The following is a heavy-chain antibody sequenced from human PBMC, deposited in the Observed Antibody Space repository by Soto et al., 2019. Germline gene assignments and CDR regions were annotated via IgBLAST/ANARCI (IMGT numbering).Heavy chain of an antibody. D-gene: IGHD6-13*01. CDR3: AKDFTAYLSSWFHL. V-gene: IGHV3-33*03. Sequence: GGSLRLSCAASGFTFSSYGMHWVRQAPGKGLEWVAVIWYDGSNKYYADSVKGRFTISRDNAKNSLYLQMNSLRAEDTAIYYCAKDFTAYLSSWFHLWGQGTLVTVSS. CDR1: GFTFSSYG. J-gene: IGHJ5*02. CDR2: IWYDGSNK.